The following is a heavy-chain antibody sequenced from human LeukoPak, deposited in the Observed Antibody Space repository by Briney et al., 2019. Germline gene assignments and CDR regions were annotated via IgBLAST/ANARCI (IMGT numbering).Heavy chain of an antibody. CDR2: ISGTGGSI. Sequence: GGSLRLSCAASGFTFSTYAMSWVRQAPGKGLEWVSVISGTGGSISYADSVKGRFTISRDNSRNTLYLQMNSLRAEDTAVYYCVRVWRGYYFDSWGQGILVTVSS. CDR1: GFTFSTYA. J-gene: IGHJ4*02. CDR3: VRVWRGYYFDS. D-gene: IGHD3-16*01. V-gene: IGHV3-23*01.